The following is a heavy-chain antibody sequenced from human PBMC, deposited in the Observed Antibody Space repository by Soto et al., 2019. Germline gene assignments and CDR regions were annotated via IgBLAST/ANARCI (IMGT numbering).Heavy chain of an antibody. Sequence: GSLGLSCAASGFTFSSYAMHWVRQAPGKGLEWVAVISYDGSNKYYADSVKGRFTISRDNSKNTLYLQMNSLRAEDTAVYYCARGSGITGTPYRYYYYGMDVWGQGTTVTVSS. D-gene: IGHD1-20*01. V-gene: IGHV3-30-3*01. CDR1: GFTFSSYA. J-gene: IGHJ6*02. CDR2: ISYDGSNK. CDR3: ARGSGITGTPYRYYYYGMDV.